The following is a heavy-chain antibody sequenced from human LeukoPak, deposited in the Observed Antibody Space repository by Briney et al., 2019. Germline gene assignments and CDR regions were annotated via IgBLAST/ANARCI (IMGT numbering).Heavy chain of an antibody. CDR1: GDSISSGDYY. V-gene: IGHV4-61*08. D-gene: IGHD3-10*01. CDR3: ARDPWDYYGSGSYYIP. CDR2: IYYSGST. J-gene: IGHJ5*02. Sequence: SETLSLTCTVSGDSISSGDYYWSWIRQPPGKGLEWIGYIYYSGSTNYNPSLKSRVTISVDTSKNQFSLKLSSVTAADTAVYYCARDPWDYYGSGSYYIPWGQGTLVTVSS.